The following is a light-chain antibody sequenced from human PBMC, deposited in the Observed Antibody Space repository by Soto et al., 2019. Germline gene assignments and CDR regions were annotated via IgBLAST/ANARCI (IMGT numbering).Light chain of an antibody. CDR1: QSVSSY. J-gene: IGKJ1*01. V-gene: IGKV3-11*01. CDR3: QQRRSWPRA. Sequence: EIVLTQSPATLSLSPGERATLSCKASQSVSSYLAWCQQNPGQAPRLLIYDASNRATGIPARFSGSGSGTDFALTISRLEPEDFAVYYCQQRRSWPRAFGQGTKV. CDR2: DAS.